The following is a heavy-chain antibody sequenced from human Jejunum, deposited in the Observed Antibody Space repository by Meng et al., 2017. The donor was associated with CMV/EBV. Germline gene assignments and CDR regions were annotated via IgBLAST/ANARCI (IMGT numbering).Heavy chain of an antibody. V-gene: IGHV3-66*02. D-gene: IGHD3-10*01. CDR1: RFTVRSSY. CDR2: IYSGGTT. CDR3: ARDEYGSGSCLDY. Sequence: SRFTVRSSYMNWVRQAPGKGLEWVSIIYSGGTTYYADSVKGRFTISRDNSNNILYLQMNSLTPEDTAVYFCARDEYGSGSCLDYWGQGTLVTVSS. J-gene: IGHJ4*02.